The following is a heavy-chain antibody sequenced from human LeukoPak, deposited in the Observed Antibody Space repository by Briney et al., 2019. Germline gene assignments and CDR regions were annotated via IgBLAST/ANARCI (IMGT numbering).Heavy chain of an antibody. CDR2: ISGSGGST. Sequence: GGSLRLSCAASGFTFGSYAMSWVRQAPGRGLEWVSAISGSGGSTYYADSVKGRFTISRDNSKNTLYLQMNSLRAEDTAVYYCAKDPILSGYDFWGQGTLVTVSS. D-gene: IGHD5-12*01. CDR3: AKDPILSGYDF. CDR1: GFTFGSYA. J-gene: IGHJ4*02. V-gene: IGHV3-23*01.